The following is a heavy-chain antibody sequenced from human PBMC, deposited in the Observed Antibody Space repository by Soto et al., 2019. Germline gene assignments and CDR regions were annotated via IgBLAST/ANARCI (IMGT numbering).Heavy chain of an antibody. Sequence: EVQLVESGGGLVQPGGSLRLSCAASGFTFSSFEMNWVRQAPGKGLEWVSKIGSSGSTIWYADSVKGRFTISRDNAKNSLCLQMDSLRGEDTVVYYCARATYSSSYYFDSWGQGTLVTVSS. CDR2: IGSSGSTI. CDR1: GFTFSSFE. CDR3: ARATYSSSYYFDS. V-gene: IGHV3-48*03. D-gene: IGHD6-6*01. J-gene: IGHJ4*02.